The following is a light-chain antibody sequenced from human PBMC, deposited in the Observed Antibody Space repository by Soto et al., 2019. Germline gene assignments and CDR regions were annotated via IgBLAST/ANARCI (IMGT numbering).Light chain of an antibody. CDR3: QQRSSWPVLT. CDR1: QSVTNY. V-gene: IGKV3-11*01. J-gene: IGKJ4*01. Sequence: EIVLTQSQATLSLSPWYRATLSCRASQSVTNYLACYQQRPGQAPSLLIYDAYNRATGIADRFSGSGSGTGVTLTISSLEPEDFAVYYCQQRSSWPVLTFGGGTRVEIK. CDR2: DAY.